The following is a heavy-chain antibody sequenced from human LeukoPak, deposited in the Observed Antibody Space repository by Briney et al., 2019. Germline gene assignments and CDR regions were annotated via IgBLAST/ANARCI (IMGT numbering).Heavy chain of an antibody. J-gene: IGHJ6*02. CDR2: IWFDKNQ. V-gene: IGHV3-33*01. D-gene: IGHD2-8*01. CDR1: GFILNDHG. Sequence: GGSLRLSCAASGFILNDHGMHWVRQAPGKGLEWVADIWFDKNQHFADSVKGRFAISRDNSKNTVYLQINSLRAEDTAVYYCARDRHCVNGVCHSPPGMDVWGQGTTVTVSS. CDR3: ARDRHCVNGVCHSPPGMDV.